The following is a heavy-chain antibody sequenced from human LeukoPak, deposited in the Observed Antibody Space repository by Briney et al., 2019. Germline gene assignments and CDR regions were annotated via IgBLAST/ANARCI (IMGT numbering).Heavy chain of an antibody. CDR3: ARVGDIVVVPAAIGL. D-gene: IGHD2-2*02. V-gene: IGHV3-11*06. J-gene: IGHJ3*01. CDR2: ISSSSSYT. Sequence: GGSLRLSCAASGFTFSDYYMSWIRQAPGKGLEWVSYISSSSSYTNYADSVKGRFTISRDNAKNSLYLQMNSLRAEDTAVYYRARVGDIVVVPAAIGLWGRGTMVTVSS. CDR1: GFTFSDYY.